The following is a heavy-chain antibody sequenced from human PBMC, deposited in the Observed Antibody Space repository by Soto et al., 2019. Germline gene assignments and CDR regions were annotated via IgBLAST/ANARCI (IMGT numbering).Heavy chain of an antibody. J-gene: IGHJ5*02. V-gene: IGHV4-31*03. Sequence: QVQLQESGPELVKPSQTLSLTCTVSGGSISSNGHYWTWIRQHPGKGLEWIAYIYYTGNTYYNPSLKSRLSISVDTSKNQFSLNLRSVTAADTAVYYCAREQWGYASWGQGTLVTVSS. CDR3: AREQWGYAS. D-gene: IGHD2-15*01. CDR2: IYYTGNT. CDR1: GGSISSNGHY.